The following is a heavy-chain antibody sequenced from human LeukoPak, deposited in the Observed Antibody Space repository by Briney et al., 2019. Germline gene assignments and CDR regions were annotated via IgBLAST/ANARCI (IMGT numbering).Heavy chain of an antibody. CDR3: AKTPPASQDFYYYYYYMDV. D-gene: IGHD2-2*01. J-gene: IGHJ6*03. V-gene: IGHV3-30*02. CDR1: GFTFSSYG. CDR2: IRYDGSNK. Sequence: GGSLRLSCAASGFTFSSYGMHWVRQAPGKGLEWVAFIRYDGSNKYYADSVKGRFTISRDNSKNTLYLQMNSLRAEDTAVYYCAKTPPASQDFYYYYYYMDVWGKGTTVTVSS.